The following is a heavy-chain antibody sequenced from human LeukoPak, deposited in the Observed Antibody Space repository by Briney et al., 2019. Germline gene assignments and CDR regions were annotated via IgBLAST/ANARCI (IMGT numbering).Heavy chain of an antibody. CDR3: ARDIGGSYTAIDY. V-gene: IGHV3-21*01. Sequence: GGSLRLSCAASGFTFSSYSMNWVRQAPGKGLEWVSFISSSSAHINYADSVKGRFTISRDNPRNSLYLQMNSLRAEDTAVYYCARDIGGSYTAIDYWAREPWSPSPQ. CDR1: GFTFSSYS. D-gene: IGHD1-26*01. CDR2: ISSSSAHI. J-gene: IGHJ4*02.